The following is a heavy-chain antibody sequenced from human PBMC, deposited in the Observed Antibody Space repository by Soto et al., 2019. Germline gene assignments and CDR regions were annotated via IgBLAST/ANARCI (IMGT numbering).Heavy chain of an antibody. CDR1: GGNFSSYS. Sequence: PGGSLRLSSAASGGNFSSYSMNWVRQAPGKGLEWVSSISSSSSYIYYADSVKGRFTISRDNAKNSLYLQMNSLRAEDTAVYYCAREHSTYPRYNWNYVGYYYYGMDVWGQGTTVTVSS. J-gene: IGHJ6*02. V-gene: IGHV3-21*01. CDR2: ISSSSSYI. CDR3: AREHSTYPRYNWNYVGYYYYGMDV. D-gene: IGHD1-7*01.